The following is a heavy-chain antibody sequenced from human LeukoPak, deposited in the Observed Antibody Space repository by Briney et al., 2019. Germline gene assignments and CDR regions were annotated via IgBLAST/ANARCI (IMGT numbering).Heavy chain of an antibody. J-gene: IGHJ5*02. CDR3: ARVTYYYGSGSYGDWFDP. D-gene: IGHD3-10*01. CDR2: ISSSGNTI. Sequence: GGSLRLSCAASGFTFSTYEMNWVRQAPGKGLEWVSYISSSGNTIYYADSVKGRFTISRDNAKNSLYLQMNSLRAEDTAVYYCARVTYYYGSGSYGDWFDPWGQGTLVTVSS. V-gene: IGHV3-48*03. CDR1: GFTFSTYE.